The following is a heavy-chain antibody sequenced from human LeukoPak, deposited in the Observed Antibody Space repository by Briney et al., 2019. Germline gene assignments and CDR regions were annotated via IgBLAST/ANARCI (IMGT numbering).Heavy chain of an antibody. CDR3: ARPVETEYSSSNWFDP. CDR2: IYYIGST. Sequence: SETLSLTCNVSGGSISTSSYYWSWIRQAPGKGLEWSGSIYYIGSTYYNPSLKGRVTMSADTSKNQFSLKLTSVTAAGTAVYYGARPVETEYSSSNWFDPWGQGILVTASS. J-gene: IGHJ5*02. D-gene: IGHD6-13*01. V-gene: IGHV4-39*01. CDR1: GGSISTSSYY.